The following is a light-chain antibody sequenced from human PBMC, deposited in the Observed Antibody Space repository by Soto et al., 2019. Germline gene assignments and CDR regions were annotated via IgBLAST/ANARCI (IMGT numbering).Light chain of an antibody. CDR1: SSDVGGYSY. CDR2: EVS. Sequence: QSVLTQPPSASGSPGQSVTISCTGASSDVGGYSYVSWYQQHPGKAPKLMIYEVSKRPSGVPDRFSGSKSGNTASLTISGLQAEDEADYYCSSYTSSSSYVFGTGTKLTVL. V-gene: IGLV2-8*01. CDR3: SSYTSSSSYV. J-gene: IGLJ1*01.